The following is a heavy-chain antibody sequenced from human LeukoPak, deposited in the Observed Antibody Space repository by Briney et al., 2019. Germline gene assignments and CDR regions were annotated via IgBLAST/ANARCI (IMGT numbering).Heavy chain of an antibody. Sequence: SETLSLTCTVSGGSISSSSYYWGWIRQPPGKGLEWIGSIYYSGSTYYNPSLKSRVTISVDTSKNQFSLKLSSVTAADTAVYYCARDVSMVRGVMRSSSMDVWGQGTTVTVSS. D-gene: IGHD3-10*01. CDR1: GGSISSSSYY. J-gene: IGHJ6*02. CDR3: ARDVSMVRGVMRSSSMDV. V-gene: IGHV4-39*02. CDR2: IYYSGST.